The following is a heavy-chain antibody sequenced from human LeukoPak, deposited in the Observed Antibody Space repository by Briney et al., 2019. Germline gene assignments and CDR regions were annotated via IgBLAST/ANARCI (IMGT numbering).Heavy chain of an antibody. V-gene: IGHV3-23*01. CDR3: ARDVYYDSGSRIENWLDP. J-gene: IGHJ5*02. D-gene: IGHD3-10*01. Sequence: GGSLRLSCAASGFTFSTYAMSWVRQALGKGLEWVSGISGSGGSTYYADSVKGRFTISRDNSKNTLYLQVNSLRAEDTAVYYCARDVYYDSGSRIENWLDPWGQGTLVTVSS. CDR2: ISGSGGST. CDR1: GFTFSTYA.